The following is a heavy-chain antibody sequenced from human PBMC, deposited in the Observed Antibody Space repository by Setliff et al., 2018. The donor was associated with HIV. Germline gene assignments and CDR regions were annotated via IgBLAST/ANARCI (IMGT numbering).Heavy chain of an antibody. CDR2: INPNGGST. J-gene: IGHJ5*02. V-gene: IGHV1-46*01. CDR3: ASSNWQLVTDH. D-gene: IGHD6-13*01. CDR1: GYTFTDYY. Sequence: ASVKVSCKASGYTFTDYYLHWVRQAPGQGPEWMGLINPNGGSTIYAQKFEDRLTVTSDTATTTLYMELRSLRFDDTAMYYCASSNWQLVTDHWGQGTPVTVSS.